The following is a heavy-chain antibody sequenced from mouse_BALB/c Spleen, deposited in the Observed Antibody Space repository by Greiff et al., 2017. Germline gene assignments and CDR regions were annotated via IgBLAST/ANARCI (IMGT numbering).Heavy chain of an antibody. CDR1: GFSLTSYG. CDR2: LWRGGST. J-gene: IGHJ3*01. V-gene: IGHV2-5*01. Sequence: VQGVESGPGLVAPSQSLSITCTVSGFSLTSYGVHWVRQSPGKGLEWLGVLWRGGSTDYNAAFMSRLSITKDNSKSQVFFKMNSLQADDTAIYYCAKYGSSSWFAYWGQGTLVTVSA. D-gene: IGHD1-1*01. CDR3: AKYGSSSWFAY.